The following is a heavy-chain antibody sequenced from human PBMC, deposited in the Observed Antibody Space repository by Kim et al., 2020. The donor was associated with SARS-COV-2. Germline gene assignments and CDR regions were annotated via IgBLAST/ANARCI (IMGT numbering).Heavy chain of an antibody. CDR3: ARGGGYCSGANCYSFDY. CDR1: GGTISMYY. Sequence: SETLSLTCTVSGGTISMYYWSWIRQPPGKGLEWIGYIHYTGSTDYNPSLKSRVTISLDTSKKQFSLKLTSVTAADTAVYYCARGGGYCSGANCYSFDYWGRGTLVTVSS. CDR2: IHYTGST. J-gene: IGHJ4*02. V-gene: IGHV4-59*01. D-gene: IGHD2-15*01.